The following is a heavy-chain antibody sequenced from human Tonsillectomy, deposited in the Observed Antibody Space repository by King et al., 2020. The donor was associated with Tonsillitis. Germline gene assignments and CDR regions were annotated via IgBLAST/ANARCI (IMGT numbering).Heavy chain of an antibody. J-gene: IGHJ4*02. V-gene: IGHV3-23*04. Sequence: VQLVESGGGLVQPGGSLRLSCAASGFTFSSYAMSWVRQAPGKGLEWVSAISGSGGSTYYADSVKGRFTISRDNSKNTLYLQMNSLRAEDTAVYYCAKDDGYYDTSGYFHFAYWGQGTLVTVSS. CDR2: ISGSGGST. CDR1: GFTFSSYA. D-gene: IGHD3-22*01. CDR3: AKDDGYYDTSGYFHFAY.